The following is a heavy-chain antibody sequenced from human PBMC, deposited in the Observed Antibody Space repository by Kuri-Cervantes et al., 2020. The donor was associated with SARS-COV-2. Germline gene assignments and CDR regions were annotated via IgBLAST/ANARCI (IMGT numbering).Heavy chain of an antibody. CDR3: ARHKAEWGATIEDFVNWFDP. Sequence: GGSLRLSCMGSGYNFTNYWITWVRQMPGRGLEWMGRIDPTDSDTNYWPSFQGHVTISADKSITTAYLQWSNLKASDTAMYYCARHKAEWGATIEDFVNWFDPWGQGTLVTVSS. D-gene: IGHD5-24*01. J-gene: IGHJ5*02. CDR2: IDPTDSDT. V-gene: IGHV5-10-1*01. CDR1: GYNFTNYW.